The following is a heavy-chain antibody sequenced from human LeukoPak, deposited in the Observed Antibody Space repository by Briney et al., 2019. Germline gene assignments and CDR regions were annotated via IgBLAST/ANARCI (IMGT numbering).Heavy chain of an antibody. CDR3: AKGISTPDY. CDR1: GFTFSNYA. V-gene: IGHV3-23*01. J-gene: IGHJ4*02. CDR2: ISGGGGST. D-gene: IGHD2-2*01. Sequence: GGSLRLSCAASGFTFSNYAMSWVRQAPGKGLEWVSGISGGGGSTYYADSVKGRFTISRDNSKNTLDLQMNSLRAGDSAIYYCAKGISTPDYWGQGTLVTVSS.